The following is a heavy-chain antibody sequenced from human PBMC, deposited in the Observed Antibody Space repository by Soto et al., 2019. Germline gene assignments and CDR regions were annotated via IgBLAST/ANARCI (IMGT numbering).Heavy chain of an antibody. V-gene: IGHV4-61*01. Sequence: SETLSLTCTVSGGSVSSGSYYWSWIRQPPGKGLEWIGYIYYSGSTNYNPSLKSRVTISVDTSKNQFSLKLSSVTAADTAVYYCASYDSSGYYSGYYFDYWGQGTQVTVSS. D-gene: IGHD3-22*01. J-gene: IGHJ4*02. CDR1: GGSVSSGSYY. CDR2: IYYSGST. CDR3: ASYDSSGYYSGYYFDY.